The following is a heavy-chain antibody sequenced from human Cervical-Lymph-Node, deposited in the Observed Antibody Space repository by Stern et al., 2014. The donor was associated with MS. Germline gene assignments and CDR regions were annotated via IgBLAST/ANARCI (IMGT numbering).Heavy chain of an antibody. CDR1: GGSVSGGDYY. D-gene: IGHD6-19*01. V-gene: IGHV4-30-4*01. CDR2: IDNSGTT. CDR3: ARDFTVAGSFDY. Sequence: QLELQESGPGLVKPSQSLSLTCTVSGGSVSGGDYYWGWIRQPPGKGLEWIGYIDNSGTTYYNPAFKSRLTISIDTSKNQFSLRLTSMTAADTAVYYCARDFTVAGSFDYWGQGTLVTVSS. J-gene: IGHJ4*02.